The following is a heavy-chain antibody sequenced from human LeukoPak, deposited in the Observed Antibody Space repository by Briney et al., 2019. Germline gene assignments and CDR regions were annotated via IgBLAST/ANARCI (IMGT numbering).Heavy chain of an antibody. J-gene: IGHJ5*02. V-gene: IGHV4-39*07. Sequence: SETQSLTCTVSGGSITNSYYYWGWIRQPPGTGLEWIGSIYYSGSTYYNPSLKSRVTISVDTSKNQFSLKLSSVTAADTAVYYCARESDRYCSSTSCPNWYDPWGQGTLVTVSS. D-gene: IGHD2-2*01. CDR2: IYYSGST. CDR1: GGSITNSYYY. CDR3: ARESDRYCSSTSCPNWYDP.